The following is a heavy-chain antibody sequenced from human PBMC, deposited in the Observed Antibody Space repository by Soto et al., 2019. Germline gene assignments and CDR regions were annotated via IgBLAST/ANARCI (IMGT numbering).Heavy chain of an antibody. J-gene: IGHJ4*02. CDR3: AKPPDYNWNDY. D-gene: IGHD1-20*01. V-gene: IGHV3-23*01. CDR2: ISGSGGST. Sequence: GSLRLSCVVSGFTFSNYSMHGVRQAPGKGLEYLSGISGSGGSTYYADSVKGRFTISRDNSKDTLYLQMNNLRAEDTAVYYCAKPPDYNWNDYWGQGTLVTVSS. CDR1: GFTFSNYS.